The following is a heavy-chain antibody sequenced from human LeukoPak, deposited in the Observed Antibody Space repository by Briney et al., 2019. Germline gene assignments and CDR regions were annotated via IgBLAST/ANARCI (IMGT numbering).Heavy chain of an antibody. CDR2: ISSDGLTA. Sequence: GGSLRLSCAASGFSISHFCMCWVRQAPGKGLLWVARISSDGLTAGYADSVKGRFTISRDNAENTLYLQMNSLRAEDTAVFYCAGSPNDGEDLWGQGTLVTVSS. CDR3: AGSPNDGEDL. D-gene: IGHD4-17*01. V-gene: IGHV3-74*01. J-gene: IGHJ5*02. CDR1: GFSISHFC.